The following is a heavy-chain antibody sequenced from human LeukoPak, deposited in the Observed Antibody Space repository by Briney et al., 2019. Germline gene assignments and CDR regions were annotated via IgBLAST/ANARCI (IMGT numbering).Heavy chain of an antibody. V-gene: IGHV4-39*01. J-gene: IGHJ4*02. CDR3: ARDGYTYGSFDY. CDR1: GGSISSSTYF. CDR2: IYYSGST. D-gene: IGHD5-18*01. Sequence: SETLSLTCSVSGGSISSSTYFWGWIRQPPGKGLEWIGSIYYSGSTYSNPSLKSRVTISVDTSKSQFSLKLSSVTAADTAVYYCARDGYTYGSFDYWGQGTLVTVSS.